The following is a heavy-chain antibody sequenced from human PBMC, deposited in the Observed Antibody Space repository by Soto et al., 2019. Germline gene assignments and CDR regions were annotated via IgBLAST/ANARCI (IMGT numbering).Heavy chain of an antibody. CDR3: ARASLGFDHYYYYYGMDV. CDR1: GGTFNSYG. V-gene: IGHV1-69*01. CDR2: IIPMYGTT. J-gene: IGHJ6*02. Sequence: QVQLVQSGAEVKKPGSSVKVSCKASGGTFNSYGFSWVRQAPGQGLEWMGGIIPMYGTTNYAQNFQGRVTINADEPTSTASMELSGLRSDDTAGSYCARASLGFDHYYYYYGMDVWGQGTTVTVSS.